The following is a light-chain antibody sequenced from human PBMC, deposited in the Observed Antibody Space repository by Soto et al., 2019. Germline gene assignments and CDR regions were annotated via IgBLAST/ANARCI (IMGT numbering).Light chain of an antibody. CDR3: PQYDNRPST. Sequence: ILINQSPSSLSASVGYRFTITCQASQGISNYLNWYQQKPGKAPKLLIYDASNLETGVPSRFRGSGSGTDFTFTISSLQPEDVAAYYCPQYDNRPSTFGQGTRREI. J-gene: IGKJ5*01. V-gene: IGKV1-33*01. CDR2: DAS. CDR1: QGISNY.